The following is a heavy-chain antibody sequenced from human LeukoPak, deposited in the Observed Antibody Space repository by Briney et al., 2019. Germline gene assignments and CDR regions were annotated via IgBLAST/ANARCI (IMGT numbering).Heavy chain of an antibody. Sequence: RGESLKISCKGSGYSFTSYWIGWVRQMPGKGLEWMGIIYPGDSDTRYSPSFQGQVTISADKSISTAYLRWSSLKSSDTAMYYCARQAEPYYYYYYMDVWGKGTTVTVSS. D-gene: IGHD1-14*01. CDR3: ARQAEPYYYYYYMDV. CDR1: GYSFTSYW. CDR2: IYPGDSDT. J-gene: IGHJ6*03. V-gene: IGHV5-51*01.